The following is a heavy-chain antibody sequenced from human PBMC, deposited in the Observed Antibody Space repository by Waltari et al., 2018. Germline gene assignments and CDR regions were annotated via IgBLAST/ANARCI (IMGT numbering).Heavy chain of an antibody. D-gene: IGHD1-7*01. J-gene: IGHJ5*02. CDR2: IIPIFVTA. V-gene: IGHV1-69*01. CDR1: GGTFSSYA. CDR3: ASHRYNWNYSWFDP. Sequence: QVQLVQSGAEVKKPGSSVKVSCKASGGTFSSYAISWVRQAPGQGLEWMGGIIPIFVTANYAQKCQGRVTITADESTSTAYMELSSLRSEDTAVYYCASHRYNWNYSWFDPWGQGTLVTVSS.